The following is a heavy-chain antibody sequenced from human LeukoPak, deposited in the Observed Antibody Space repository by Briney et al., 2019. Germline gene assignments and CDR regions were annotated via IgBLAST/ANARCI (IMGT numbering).Heavy chain of an antibody. V-gene: IGHV1-69*01. CDR1: GGTFSSYA. Sequence: SVKVSCRASGGTFSSYAISWVRQAPGQGLEWMGGIIPIFGTANYARKFQGRVTITADESTSTAYMELSSLRSEDTAVYYCARERGNIVVVPAANGFDPWGQGTLVTVSS. J-gene: IGHJ5*02. D-gene: IGHD2-2*01. CDR2: IIPIFGTA. CDR3: ARERGNIVVVPAANGFDP.